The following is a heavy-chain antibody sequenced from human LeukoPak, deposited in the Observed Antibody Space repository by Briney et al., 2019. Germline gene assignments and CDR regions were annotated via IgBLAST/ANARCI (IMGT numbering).Heavy chain of an antibody. V-gene: IGHV4-59*01. CDR2: VFYSGST. Sequence: PSETLSLTCTVSGGSICSYYWSWLRQPPGKGLEWIGYVFYSGSTNYNPSLKSRVTISVDTSKNQFSLKLTSVTAADTAVYYRARGRYVDYWGQGTLVIVSS. D-gene: IGHD2-2*01. CDR1: GGSICSYY. CDR3: ARGRYVDY. J-gene: IGHJ4*02.